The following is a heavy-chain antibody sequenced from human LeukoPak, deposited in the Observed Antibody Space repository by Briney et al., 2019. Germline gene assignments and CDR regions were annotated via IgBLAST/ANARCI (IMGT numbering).Heavy chain of an antibody. D-gene: IGHD4-17*01. CDR2: INPNSGGT. CDR1: GYTFTGYY. CDR3: AREGSYDDLDY. Sequence: GASVNVSCKASGYTFTGYYMHWVRQAPGQGLEWMGRINPNSGGTNYAQRFQGRVTMTRDTSITTAYMELSRLRSDDTAIYYCAREGSYDDLDYWGQGTLVTVSS. V-gene: IGHV1-2*06. J-gene: IGHJ4*02.